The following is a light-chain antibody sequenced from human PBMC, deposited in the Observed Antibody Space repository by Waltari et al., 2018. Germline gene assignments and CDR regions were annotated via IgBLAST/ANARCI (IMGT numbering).Light chain of an antibody. J-gene: IGKJ2*01. CDR2: QAS. CDR3: QQYKSYPYT. CDR1: QTINNW. V-gene: IGKV1-5*03. Sequence: DIQMTQSPSTLSASVGDRVTITCRASQTINNWLAWYQQKPGKAPKLLIYQASTVESGVPSSFSGSGSGTEFTLTVSSLQPDDFATYYCQQYKSYPYTFGQGTKLEIK.